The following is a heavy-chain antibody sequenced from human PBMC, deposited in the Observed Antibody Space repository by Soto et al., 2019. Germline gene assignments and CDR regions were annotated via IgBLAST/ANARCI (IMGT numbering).Heavy chain of an antibody. CDR3: ARIVPFPSLAVAGVYYYYYGMDV. CDR2: IDWDDDK. J-gene: IGHJ6*02. D-gene: IGHD6-19*01. V-gene: IGHV2-70*11. CDR1: GFSLSTSGMC. Sequence: SGPTLVNPTQTLTLTCTFSGFSLSTSGMCVSWIRQPPGKALEWLARIDWDDDKYYSTSLKARLTISKDTSKNQVVLTMSNMDPVDTATYYCARIVPFPSLAVAGVYYYYYGMDVWGQGTTVTVSS.